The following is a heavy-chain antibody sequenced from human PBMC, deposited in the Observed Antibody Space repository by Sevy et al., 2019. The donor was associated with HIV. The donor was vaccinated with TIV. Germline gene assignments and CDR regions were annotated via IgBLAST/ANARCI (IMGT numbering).Heavy chain of an antibody. CDR2: ISHDGSHK. V-gene: IGHV3-30*04. Sequence: GGSLRLSCAASGFTFRNYAIHWVRQAPGKGLEWVAVISHDGSHKYSADSVKGRFTISRDKCKNTLYLQMNSLRAEDTAMYYCARDPTIYASGWYYFDYWGQGTLVTVSS. CDR3: ARDPTIYASGWYYFDY. D-gene: IGHD6-19*01. J-gene: IGHJ4*02. CDR1: GFTFRNYA.